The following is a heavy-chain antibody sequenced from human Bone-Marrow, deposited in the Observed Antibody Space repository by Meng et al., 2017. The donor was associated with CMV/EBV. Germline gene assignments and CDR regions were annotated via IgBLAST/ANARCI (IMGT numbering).Heavy chain of an antibody. CDR2: INHSGST. J-gene: IGHJ5*02. V-gene: IGHV4-34*01. D-gene: IGHD3-3*01. CDR1: GGSFSGYY. Sequence: SETLSLTCAVYGGSFSGYYWSWIRQPPGKGLEWIGEINHSGSTNYNPSLKSRVTISVDTSKNQFSLKLSSVTAADTAVYYCARGVTIFGVVIELEDTFDPWGQGTLVTLSS. CDR3: ARGVTIFGVVIELEDTFDP.